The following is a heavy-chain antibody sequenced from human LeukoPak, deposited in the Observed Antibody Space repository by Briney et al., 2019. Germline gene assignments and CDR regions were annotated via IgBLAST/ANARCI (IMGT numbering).Heavy chain of an antibody. D-gene: IGHD5-18*01. V-gene: IGHV3-23*01. CDR1: GFTFNTLA. J-gene: IGHJ4*02. CDR2: INGNGAST. CDR3: AKDQGYSYYYLDY. Sequence: GGSLRLSCAASGFTFNTLAMSWVRQGPGKGLEWVSGINGNGASTYYSDSVKGRFTISRDNSKNTLYLQMSSLRAEDTAVYYCAKDQGYSYYYLDYWGQGTLVTVSS.